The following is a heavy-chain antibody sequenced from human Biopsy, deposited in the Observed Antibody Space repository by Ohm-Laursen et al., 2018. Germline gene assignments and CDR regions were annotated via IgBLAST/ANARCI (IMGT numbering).Heavy chain of an antibody. CDR2: IWYDGSNK. Sequence: SLRLSCAASGFTFSSHAMSWVRQAPGKGLEWVAAIWYDGSNKNYADSVKGRFTISRDNSKNTLYLQMNSLRGEDTAVYYCAKCMTGGSNYYFHHCGQGALVTVSS. CDR1: GFTFSSHA. D-gene: IGHD2-8*01. V-gene: IGHV3-33*03. J-gene: IGHJ4*02. CDR3: AKCMTGGSNYYFHH.